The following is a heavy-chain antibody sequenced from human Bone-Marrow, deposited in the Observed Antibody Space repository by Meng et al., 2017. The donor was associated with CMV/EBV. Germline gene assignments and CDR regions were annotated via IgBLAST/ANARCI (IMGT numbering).Heavy chain of an antibody. CDR3: TTDLGSTSYDYYGMDV. CDR2: IKSKTDGGTT. Sequence: GGSLRLSCTASGLTFNNAWMSWVRQAPGKGLEWVGRIKSKTDGGTTDYAAPVKGRFTISRDDSKNTLYLQMNSLKTEDTAVYYCTTDLGSTSYDYYGMDVWGQGTTVTVSS. V-gene: IGHV3-15*01. D-gene: IGHD2-2*01. CDR1: GLTFNNAW. J-gene: IGHJ6*02.